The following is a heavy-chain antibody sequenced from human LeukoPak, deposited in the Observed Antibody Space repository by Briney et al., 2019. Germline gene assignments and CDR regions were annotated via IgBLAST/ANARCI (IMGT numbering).Heavy chain of an antibody. V-gene: IGHV1-2*02. D-gene: IGHD6-19*01. CDR2: MNPTSGGT. Sequence: ASVTVSCKASGYTFTDYYMHWMRQAPGQGPEWMGWMNPTSGGTNYAQKFQGRVTMTRDTSITTAYMELSSLRSDDPAVYYCAPRRVAADKGFDYWGQGTLVTVSS. CDR1: GYTFTDYY. J-gene: IGHJ4*02. CDR3: APRRVAADKGFDY.